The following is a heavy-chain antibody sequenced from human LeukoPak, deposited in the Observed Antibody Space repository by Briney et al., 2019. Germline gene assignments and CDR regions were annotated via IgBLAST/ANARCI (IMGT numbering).Heavy chain of an antibody. CDR1: GGTFSSYA. CDR3: ARAPYCGGGSCFRRPKNWFAP. Sequence: ASVNVSCKASGGTFSSYAIRWVRQATGQGLEWMGWMNPNSGNTHYAQKFQGRVTMTRNTSISTAYMELSSLRSEDTAVYYCARAPYCGGGSCFRRPKNWFAPGGEGTLVTV. J-gene: IGHJ5*02. D-gene: IGHD2-15*01. CDR2: MNPNSGNT. V-gene: IGHV1-8*02.